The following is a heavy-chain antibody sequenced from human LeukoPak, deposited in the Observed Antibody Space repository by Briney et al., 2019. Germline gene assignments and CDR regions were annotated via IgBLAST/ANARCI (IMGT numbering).Heavy chain of an antibody. CDR2: IRYDGSNK. V-gene: IGHV3-30*02. Sequence: GGSLRLSCAASGFTFSSYGMHWVRQAPGKGLEWVAFIRYDGSNKYYADSVKGRFTISRDNSKNTLYLQMNSLRAEDTTVYYCAKGSPSPYCDYMDVWGKGTTVTVSS. J-gene: IGHJ6*03. CDR3: AKGSPSPYCDYMDV. D-gene: IGHD2-15*01. CDR1: GFTFSSYG.